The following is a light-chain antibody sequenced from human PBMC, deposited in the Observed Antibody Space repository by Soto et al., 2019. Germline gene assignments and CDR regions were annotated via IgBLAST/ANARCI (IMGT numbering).Light chain of an antibody. CDR2: AAS. Sequence: GDRVTITCRASQDIRNDLGWYQQKPWKTPKLLIFAASSLQSGVPSRFSGSGSGTDFTLTISSLQPEDFATYYCLQDFNYPWTFGQGTKVEIE. V-gene: IGKV1-6*01. CDR1: QDIRND. CDR3: LQDFNYPWT. J-gene: IGKJ1*01.